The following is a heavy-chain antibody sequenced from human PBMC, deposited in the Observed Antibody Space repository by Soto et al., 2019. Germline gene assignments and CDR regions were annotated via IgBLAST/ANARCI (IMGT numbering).Heavy chain of an antibody. CDR3: ARGVPAGFWSGYYDYYYGMDV. Sequence: ASVKVSCKASGYTFTSYDINWVRQATGQGLEGMGWMNPNSGNTGYAQKFQGRVTMTRNTSISTAYMELSSLRSEDTAVYYCARGVPAGFWSGYYDYYYGMDVWGQGTTVTVSS. CDR2: MNPNSGNT. CDR1: GYTFTSYD. J-gene: IGHJ6*02. V-gene: IGHV1-8*01. D-gene: IGHD3-3*01.